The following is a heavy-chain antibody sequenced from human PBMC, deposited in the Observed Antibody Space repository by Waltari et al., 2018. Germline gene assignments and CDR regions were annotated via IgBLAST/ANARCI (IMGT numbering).Heavy chain of an antibody. CDR1: GGTFSSYA. V-gene: IGHV1-69*12. Sequence: QVQLVQSGAEVKKPGSSVKVSCKASGGTFSSYAISWVRQAPGQGLEWMGGIMPIFGTANYAQKCQGRVTITADESTSTAYMELSSLRSEDTAVYYCARGGGWNYEREGGMDVWGQGTTVTVSS. D-gene: IGHD1-7*01. CDR3: ARGGGWNYEREGGMDV. J-gene: IGHJ6*02. CDR2: IMPIFGTA.